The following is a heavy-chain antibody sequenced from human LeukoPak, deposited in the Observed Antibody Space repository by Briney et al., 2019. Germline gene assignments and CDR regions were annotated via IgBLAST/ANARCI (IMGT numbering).Heavy chain of an antibody. CDR2: INTDGYVT. CDR1: GFTFATYW. D-gene: IGHD2-21*01. Sequence: PGGSLRLSCEASGFTFATYWMHWFRQAAGKGLVWVARINTDGYVTKYADSVRGRFTVSRDNAENTLYLQMNDLRPEDTAVYYCIRETHVALHLEYWGQGTLATVAS. CDR3: IRETHVALHLEY. V-gene: IGHV3-74*03. J-gene: IGHJ4*02.